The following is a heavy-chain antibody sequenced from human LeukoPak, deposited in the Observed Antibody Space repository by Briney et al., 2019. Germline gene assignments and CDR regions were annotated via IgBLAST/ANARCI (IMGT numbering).Heavy chain of an antibody. CDR3: ARFQAAAGTRGFDY. V-gene: IGHV3-66*01. CDR2: IYRGGST. Sequence: GGSLRLSCAASGFPFSSYAMSWVRQAPGKGLEWVSVIYRGGSTYYADSVKGRFAISRDNSKNTLYLQMNSLRAEDTAVYYCARFQAAAGTRGFDYWGQGTLVIVSS. CDR1: GFPFSSYA. J-gene: IGHJ4*02. D-gene: IGHD6-13*01.